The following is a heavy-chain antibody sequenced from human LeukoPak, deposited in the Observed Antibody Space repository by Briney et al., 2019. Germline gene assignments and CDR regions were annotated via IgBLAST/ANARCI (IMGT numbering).Heavy chain of an antibody. CDR2: ISGSGDTP. CDR1: GFTFSSYS. CDR3: AKILGSYWTPGYDY. Sequence: PGGSLRLSCAASGFTFSSYSMNWVRQAPGKGLEWVSGISGSGDTPYYADSVKGRFTISRDNSKNTLYLQMNSLRAEDTAVYYCAKILGSYWTPGYDYWGQGTLVTVSS. V-gene: IGHV3-23*01. D-gene: IGHD1-26*01. J-gene: IGHJ4*02.